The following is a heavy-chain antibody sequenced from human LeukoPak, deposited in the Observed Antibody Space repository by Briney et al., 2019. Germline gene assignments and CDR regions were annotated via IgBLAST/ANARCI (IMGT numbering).Heavy chain of an antibody. CDR1: GFTFSSYW. J-gene: IGHJ6*02. D-gene: IGHD3-16*01. CDR2: INSDGSST. Sequence: QSGGSLRLSCAASGFTFSSYWIHWVRQAPGKGLVWVSRINSDGSSTSYADSVKGRFTISRDNAKNTLYLQMNSLRAEDTAVYYCANSGVMEYYGMDVWGQGTTVTVSS. V-gene: IGHV3-74*01. CDR3: ANSGVMEYYGMDV.